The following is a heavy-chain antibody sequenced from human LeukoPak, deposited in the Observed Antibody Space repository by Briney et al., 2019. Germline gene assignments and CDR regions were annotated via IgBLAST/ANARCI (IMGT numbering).Heavy chain of an antibody. CDR2: TYSDGNT. D-gene: IGHD1-14*01. Sequence: PGGSLRFSCAASGFTVSNNYMSWVRQAPGKGLEWVSITYSDGNTNYAVSVKGRFTISRDTSQNTLSLQMNSLRAEDTAVYYCVRKNQDFNAAFDIWGQGTVVTVSS. CDR1: GFTVSNNY. J-gene: IGHJ3*02. CDR3: VRKNQDFNAAFDI. V-gene: IGHV3-53*01.